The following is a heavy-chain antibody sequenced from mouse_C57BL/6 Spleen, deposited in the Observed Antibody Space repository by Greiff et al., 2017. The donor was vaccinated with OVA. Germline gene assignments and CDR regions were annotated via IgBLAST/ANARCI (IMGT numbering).Heavy chain of an antibody. J-gene: IGHJ1*03. V-gene: IGHV3-6*01. CDR3: ARRTGTGYFDV. D-gene: IGHD4-1*01. CDR1: GYSITSGYY. Sequence: EVQLQQSGPGLVKPSQSLSLTCSVTGYSITSGYYWNWIRQFPGNKLEWMGYISYDGSNNYNPSLKNRISITLDTSKNQFFLKLNSVTTEDTATYYCARRTGTGYFDVWGTGTTVTVSS. CDR2: ISYDGSN.